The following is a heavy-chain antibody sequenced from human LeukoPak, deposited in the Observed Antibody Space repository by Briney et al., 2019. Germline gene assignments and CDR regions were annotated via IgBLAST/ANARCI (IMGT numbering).Heavy chain of an antibody. CDR3: ARKGYDAFDI. J-gene: IGHJ3*02. Sequence: GGSLRLSCAASGFTFSSYEMNWVRQAPGKGLEGVSYISSSGSTIYYTDSVKGRFTISRDNAKNSLYLQMNSLRAEDTAVYYCARKGYDAFDIWGQGTMVTVSS. CDR2: ISSSGSTI. V-gene: IGHV3-48*03. D-gene: IGHD6-13*01. CDR1: GFTFSSYE.